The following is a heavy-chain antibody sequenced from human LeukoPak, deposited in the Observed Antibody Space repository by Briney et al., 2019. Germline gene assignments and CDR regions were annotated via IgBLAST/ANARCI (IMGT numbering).Heavy chain of an antibody. Sequence: PGGSLRLSCAASGFTFSSYAMSWVRQAPGKGLEWVSAISGSGGSTYYADSVKGRFTISRDNSKNTLYLQMNSLKTEDTAVYYCTTDGYSYGYSSWGQGTLVTVSS. CDR1: GFTFSSYA. J-gene: IGHJ5*02. D-gene: IGHD5-18*01. CDR3: TTDGYSYGYSS. CDR2: ISGSGGST. V-gene: IGHV3-23*01.